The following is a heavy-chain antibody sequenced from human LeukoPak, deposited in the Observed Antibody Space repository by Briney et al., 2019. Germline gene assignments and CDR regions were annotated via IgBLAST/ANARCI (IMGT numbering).Heavy chain of an antibody. V-gene: IGHV3-9*01. J-gene: IGHJ4*02. CDR2: ISWNSGSI. D-gene: IGHD1-26*01. CDR1: GFTFDDYA. Sequence: GRSLRLSCAASGFTFDDYAMHWVRQTPGKGLEWVSGISWNSGSIGYADSVKGRFTISRDNAKNSLYLQMNSLRAEDTAIYYCAKASWAGVTTTYFDYWGQGTLVTVSS. CDR3: AKASWAGVTTTYFDY.